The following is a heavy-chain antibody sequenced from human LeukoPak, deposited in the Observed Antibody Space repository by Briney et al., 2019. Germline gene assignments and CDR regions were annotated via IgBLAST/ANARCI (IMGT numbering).Heavy chain of an antibody. Sequence: PSETLSLTCTVSGGSITNDNYYWSWIRQHPGKGLEWIGYIYYSGNTYYNPSLKSRVTMSVDTSKTQFSLKLSSVTAADTAVYYCARDVGFCSGGSCYPYNWFDPWGQGTLVSVSS. D-gene: IGHD2-15*01. CDR1: GGSITNDNYY. CDR3: ARDVGFCSGGSCYPYNWFDP. J-gene: IGHJ5*02. CDR2: IYYSGNT. V-gene: IGHV4-31*03.